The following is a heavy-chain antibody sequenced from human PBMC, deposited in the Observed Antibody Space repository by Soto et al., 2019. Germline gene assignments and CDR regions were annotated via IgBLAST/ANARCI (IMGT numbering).Heavy chain of an antibody. D-gene: IGHD3-3*01. CDR2: IYYSGST. V-gene: IGHV4-39*01. CDR3: ARHLRLRFLATSYNWFDP. Sequence: SETLSLTCTVSGGSISSSSYYWGWIRQPPGKGLEWIGSIYYSGSTYYNPSLKSRVTISVDTSKNQFSLKLSSVTAADTAVYYCARHLRLRFLATSYNWFDPWGQGTLVTVSS. J-gene: IGHJ5*02. CDR1: GGSISSSSYY.